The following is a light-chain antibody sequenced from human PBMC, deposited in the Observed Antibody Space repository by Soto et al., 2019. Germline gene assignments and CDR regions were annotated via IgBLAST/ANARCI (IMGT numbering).Light chain of an antibody. Sequence: QSALTQPPSASGSPGQSVTISCTGTSSDIGGYNYVSWYQQHPGKAPKLIIYEVTKRPSGVSDRFSGSKSGSTASLTVSGLQSDDEADYYCSSYAGGNDLEVFGTGTKLTVL. CDR3: SSYAGGNDLEV. J-gene: IGLJ1*01. CDR1: SSDIGGYNY. CDR2: EVT. V-gene: IGLV2-8*01.